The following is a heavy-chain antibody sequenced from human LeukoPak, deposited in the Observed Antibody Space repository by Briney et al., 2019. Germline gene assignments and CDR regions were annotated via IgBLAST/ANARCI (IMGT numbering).Heavy chain of an antibody. Sequence: VASVKVSCKASGYTFTSYDINWVRQATGQGLEWMGWMNPNSGNTGYAQKFQGRVTMTRNTSISTAYMELSSLRSEDTAVYYCARGPIAARKPDDYWGQGTLVTVSS. CDR1: GYTFTSYD. CDR2: MNPNSGNT. J-gene: IGHJ4*02. CDR3: ARGPIAARKPDDY. D-gene: IGHD6-6*01. V-gene: IGHV1-8*01.